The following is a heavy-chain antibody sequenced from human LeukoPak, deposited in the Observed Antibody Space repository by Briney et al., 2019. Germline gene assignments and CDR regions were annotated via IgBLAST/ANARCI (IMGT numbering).Heavy chain of an antibody. D-gene: IGHD3-22*01. CDR2: ISNSGSTI. J-gene: IGHJ4*02. Sequence: PGGSLRLSCAASGFTFSSYEMNWVRQAPGKGLEWVSYISNSGSTIYYTDSVKGRFTISRDNAKNSLYLQMNGLRAEDTAVYYCAKDNRRKDYYDSSGEIDYWGQGTLVTVSS. CDR3: AKDNRRKDYYDSSGEIDY. CDR1: GFTFSSYE. V-gene: IGHV3-48*03.